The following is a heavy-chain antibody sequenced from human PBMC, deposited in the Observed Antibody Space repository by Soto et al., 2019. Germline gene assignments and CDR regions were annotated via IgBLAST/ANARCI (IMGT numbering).Heavy chain of an antibody. Sequence: ASVKVSCKASGYTFTSYDINWVRQATGQGLEWMGWMNPNSGNTGYAQKFQGRVTMTRNTSISTAYMELSSLRSEDTAVYYCATRHIRSARRAFDIWGQGTMVTVSS. CDR1: GYTFTSYD. V-gene: IGHV1-8*01. J-gene: IGHJ3*02. CDR2: MNPNSGNT. CDR3: ATRHIRSARRAFDI. D-gene: IGHD3-10*01.